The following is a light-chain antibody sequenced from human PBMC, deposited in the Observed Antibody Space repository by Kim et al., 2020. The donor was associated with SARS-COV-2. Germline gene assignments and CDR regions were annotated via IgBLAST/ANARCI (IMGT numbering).Light chain of an antibody. V-gene: IGKV4-1*01. Sequence: DIVMTQSPDSLAVSLGERATINCKSSQSVLYSANNKNYLAWYQQKPGQPPKLLIYWASTRESGVPDRFSGSGSGTDFTLTISSLQAEDVAFYYCQQYYTHPPTFGQGTKVEIK. J-gene: IGKJ1*01. CDR2: WAS. CDR1: QSVLYSANNKNY. CDR3: QQYYTHPPT.